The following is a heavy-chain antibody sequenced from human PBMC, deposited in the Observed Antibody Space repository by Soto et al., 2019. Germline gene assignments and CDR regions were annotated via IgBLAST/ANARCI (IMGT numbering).Heavy chain of an antibody. CDR2: IIPILGAP. J-gene: IGHJ4*02. Sequence: QVQLVQSGAEVKKPGSSVKVSCKASGGTFSSSAISWVRQATGQGLEWMGGIIPILGAPTYSQRFQGRVTITAVHATTTVHMELSSLTSEDTAVYYCARGTHATLSSSFDYWGQGTLVTVSS. CDR3: ARGTHATLSSSFDY. D-gene: IGHD6-6*01. V-gene: IGHV1-69*11. CDR1: GGTFSSSA.